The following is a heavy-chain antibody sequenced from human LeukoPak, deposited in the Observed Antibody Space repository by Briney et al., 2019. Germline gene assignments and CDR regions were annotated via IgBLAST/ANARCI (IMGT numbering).Heavy chain of an antibody. CDR3: AKSPYYYDSSGNDY. D-gene: IGHD3-22*01. CDR1: GFTFSSYA. Sequence: PGGSLRLSCAASGFTFSSYAMSWVRQAPGKGLEWVSAISGSGGSTYYADPVKGRFTISRDNSKNTLYLQMNSLRAEDTAVYYCAKSPYYYDSSGNDYWGQGTLVTVSS. CDR2: ISGSGGST. V-gene: IGHV3-23*01. J-gene: IGHJ4*02.